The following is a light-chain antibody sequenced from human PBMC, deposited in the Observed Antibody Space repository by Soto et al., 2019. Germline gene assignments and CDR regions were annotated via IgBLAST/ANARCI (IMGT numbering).Light chain of an antibody. J-gene: IGKJ2*01. CDR3: QQYETPPYT. Sequence: DIQMTQSPSTLSASVGDRVTIPCRASQSISSWLAWYQQKPGKAPNLLIYKASSLESGVPSRFSGSESGTEFTLTISSLQPDYFATYYCQQYETPPYTFGQGTKLEIK. CDR2: KAS. V-gene: IGKV1-5*03. CDR1: QSISSW.